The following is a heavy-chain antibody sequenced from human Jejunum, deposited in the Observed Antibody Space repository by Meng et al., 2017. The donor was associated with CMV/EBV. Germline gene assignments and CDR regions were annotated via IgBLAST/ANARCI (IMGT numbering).Heavy chain of an antibody. CDR2: IHHSGTT. CDR1: GDSISSDGYY. CDR3: ARDHTGYRNLDY. V-gene: IGHV4-30-4*01. Sequence: HVTLPESGPGLVEPSQTLSLTCTVSGDSISSDGYYWGWIRQPPGKGLELIGYIHHSGTTYYNPSLKSRLTISVDTSKNKFSLKVSSVSVADTAVYYCARDHTGYRNLDYWGQGTLVTASS. J-gene: IGHJ4*02. D-gene: IGHD5-12*01.